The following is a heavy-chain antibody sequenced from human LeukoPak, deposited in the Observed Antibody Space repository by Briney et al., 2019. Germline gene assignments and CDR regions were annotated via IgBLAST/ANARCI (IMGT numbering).Heavy chain of an antibody. CDR2: ISAGKGDT. CDR3: ARDEDY. Sequence: GASVKVSCKASGYTFTSYAFHWVRQAPGQGLEWMGWISAGKGDTKYSQKFQGRVTITRDTSASTAYMELSSLTSEDTAVYYCARDEDYWGQEPWSPSPQ. CDR1: GYTFTSYA. J-gene: IGHJ4*01. V-gene: IGHV1-3*01.